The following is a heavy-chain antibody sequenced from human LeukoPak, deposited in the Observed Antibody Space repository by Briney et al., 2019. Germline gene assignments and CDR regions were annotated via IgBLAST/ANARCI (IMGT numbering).Heavy chain of an antibody. Sequence: GASVKVSCKASGGTFSSYAISWVRQAPGQGLEWMGRIIPILGIANYAQKFQGRVTITADKSTSTAYMELSSLRSEDTAVYYCARAMERFGESYGMDVWGQGTTVTVSS. CDR3: ARAMERFGESYGMDV. J-gene: IGHJ6*02. CDR2: IIPILGIA. V-gene: IGHV1-69*04. CDR1: GGTFSSYA. D-gene: IGHD3-10*01.